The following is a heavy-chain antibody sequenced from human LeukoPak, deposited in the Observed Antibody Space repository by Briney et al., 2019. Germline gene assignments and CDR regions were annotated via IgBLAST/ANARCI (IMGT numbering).Heavy chain of an antibody. Sequence: PGGSLRLSCAASGFTFSSHLMHWVRQAPGKGLVWVSRISSDGTYTNYADSVKGRFTISRDNSKNTLYLQMNSLRAEDTAVYYCARDRDYGSGSPECWGQGTLVTVSS. CDR1: GFTFSSHL. V-gene: IGHV3-74*01. CDR2: ISSDGTYT. D-gene: IGHD3-10*01. CDR3: ARDRDYGSGSPEC. J-gene: IGHJ4*02.